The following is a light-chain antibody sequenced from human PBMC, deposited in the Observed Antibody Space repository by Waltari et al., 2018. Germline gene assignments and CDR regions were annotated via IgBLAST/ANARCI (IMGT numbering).Light chain of an antibody. CDR2: DAS. CDR1: QSVRIY. V-gene: IGKV3-11*01. CDR3: QQRNDWPDS. Sequence: EIVLTQSPASLSLSPGESATLSCRASQSVRIYLSWYQQKPGQGPRLIIYDASNRATGIPARFSGSGSGTDFTHTISSLEPEDFAVYFCQQRNDWPDSFGQGTRLEIK. J-gene: IGKJ2*01.